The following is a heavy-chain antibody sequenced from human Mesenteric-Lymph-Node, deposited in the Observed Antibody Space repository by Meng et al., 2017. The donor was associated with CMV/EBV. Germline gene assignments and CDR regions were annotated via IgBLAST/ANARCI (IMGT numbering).Heavy chain of an antibody. CDR1: GFTFSSYA. CDR2: ISGRGGST. J-gene: IGHJ4*02. Sequence: GEPLKISCAASGFTFSSYAMSWVRQAPGKGLEWVSAISGRGGSTYYADSVKGRFTISRDNSKNTLYLQMNSLRAEDTAVYYCAKNAKAGSQYYFDYWGQGTLVTVSS. V-gene: IGHV3-23*01. D-gene: IGHD6-19*01. CDR3: AKNAKAGSQYYFDY.